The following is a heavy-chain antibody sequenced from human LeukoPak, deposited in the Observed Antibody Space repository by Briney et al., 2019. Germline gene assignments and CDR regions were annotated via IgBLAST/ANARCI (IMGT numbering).Heavy chain of an antibody. CDR1: GFTFCSYS. J-gene: IGHJ6*04. D-gene: IGHD3-10*01. Sequence: PGGALRLSCSAYGFTFCSYSMKWVRQAPGRGLEWVSSISSNSRYIYYADSVKGRFTISRDNAKISLYLQMNSLRAEDTAVYYCARDTMVRGVIISYYYYGMDVWGKGTTVTVSS. V-gene: IGHV3-21*01. CDR2: ISSNSRYI. CDR3: ARDTMVRGVIISYYYYGMDV.